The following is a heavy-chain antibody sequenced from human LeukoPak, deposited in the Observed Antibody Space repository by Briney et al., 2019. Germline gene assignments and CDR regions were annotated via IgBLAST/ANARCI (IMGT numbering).Heavy chain of an antibody. Sequence: GGSLRLSCAASALTFSDYSMNWVRQAPGKGLEWISYISSNGSTIYYAASVKGRFTISRDNAKNTLYLQVNSLGAEDTAVYYCARGAMGNYYMDVWGKGTTVTVSS. J-gene: IGHJ6*03. CDR2: ISSNGSTI. D-gene: IGHD5-24*01. V-gene: IGHV3-48*04. CDR1: ALTFSDYS. CDR3: ARGAMGNYYMDV.